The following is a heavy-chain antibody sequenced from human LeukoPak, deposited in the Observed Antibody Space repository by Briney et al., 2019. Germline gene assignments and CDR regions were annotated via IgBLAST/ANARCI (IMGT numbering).Heavy chain of an antibody. Sequence: GGSLRLSCAASGFTFSSYWMSWVRQASGKGLEWVGRIRSKANSYATAYAASVKGRFTISRDDSKNTAYLQMNSLKTEDTAVYYCTRLDGDYGTQFDYWGQGTLVTVSS. J-gene: IGHJ4*02. V-gene: IGHV3-73*01. CDR2: IRSKANSYAT. CDR1: GFTFSSYW. CDR3: TRLDGDYGTQFDY. D-gene: IGHD4-17*01.